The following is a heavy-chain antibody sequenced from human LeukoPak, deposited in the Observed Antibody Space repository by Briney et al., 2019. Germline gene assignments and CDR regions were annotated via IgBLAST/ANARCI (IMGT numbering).Heavy chain of an antibody. Sequence: SETLSLTCTVSGGSISTYYWSWIRQPPGKGLEWIGYIYYSGSTSYNPSLKSRVTISVDTSKNQFSLKLSSVTAADTAVYYRARHLRHGYNYDAFDIWGQGTMVTVSS. J-gene: IGHJ3*02. CDR3: ARHLRHGYNYDAFDI. V-gene: IGHV4-59*08. CDR1: GGSISTYY. CDR2: IYYSGST. D-gene: IGHD5-24*01.